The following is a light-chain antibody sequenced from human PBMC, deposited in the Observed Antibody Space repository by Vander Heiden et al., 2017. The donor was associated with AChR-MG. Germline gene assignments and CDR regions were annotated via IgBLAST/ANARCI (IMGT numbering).Light chain of an antibody. CDR1: QSVLYTSNNKDY. CDR2: WAS. J-gene: IGKJ2*01. CDR3: QQDASTPYT. Sequence: DIVMTQSPDSLAVSLGERATINCKSSQSVLYTSNNKDYLAWYQQKPGQPPKLIIYWASSRESGVPDRFSGSGSGTDFTLTIRSLQAEDVAVYYCQQDASTPYTFGQGTKVEIK. V-gene: IGKV4-1*01.